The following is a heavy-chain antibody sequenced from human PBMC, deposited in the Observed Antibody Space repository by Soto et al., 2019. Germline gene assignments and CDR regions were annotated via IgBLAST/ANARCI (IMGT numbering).Heavy chain of an antibody. CDR1: GYTFTSYY. D-gene: IGHD3-22*01. CDR2: INPSGGST. V-gene: IGHV1-46*03. CDR3: AREKSYYYDSYDAFDI. J-gene: IGHJ3*02. Sequence: ASVKVSCKASGYTFTSYYMHWVRQAPGQGLEWVGIINPSGGSTSYAQKFQGRVTMTRDTSTSTVYMELSSLRSEDTAVYYCAREKSYYYDSYDAFDIWGQGTMVTVSS.